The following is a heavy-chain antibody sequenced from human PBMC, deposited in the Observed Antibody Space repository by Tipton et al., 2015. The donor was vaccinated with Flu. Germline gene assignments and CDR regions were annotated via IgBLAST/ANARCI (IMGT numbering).Heavy chain of an antibody. D-gene: IGHD3-10*02. V-gene: IGHV4-38-2*01. CDR3: ARHTGDSVRGVIDY. CDR2: ISHTGRT. J-gene: IGHJ4*02. Sequence: TLSLTCAVSDYSISSGYYWGWIRQPPGKGLEWIGCISHTGRTYYNPSLKSRVTISVDTAKNQFSQRLNSVTASDTAVYYCARHTGDSVRGVIDYWGQGTLVTVSS. CDR1: DYSISSGYY.